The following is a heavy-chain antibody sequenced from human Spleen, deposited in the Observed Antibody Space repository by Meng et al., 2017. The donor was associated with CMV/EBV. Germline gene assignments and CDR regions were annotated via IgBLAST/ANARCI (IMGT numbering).Heavy chain of an antibody. Sequence: ASVKVSCKASGYTFHTYGISWVRQAPGQGLEWMGWVSGYNGGTNYAQKFQGRVTMSTDTPTSTAYIEVRSLRSDDTAVYYCARWGNIVVVPAAIDFAFDIWGQGTMVTVSS. D-gene: IGHD2-2*02. CDR1: GYTFHTYG. J-gene: IGHJ3*02. CDR3: ARWGNIVVVPAAIDFAFDI. CDR2: VSGYNGGT. V-gene: IGHV1-18*01.